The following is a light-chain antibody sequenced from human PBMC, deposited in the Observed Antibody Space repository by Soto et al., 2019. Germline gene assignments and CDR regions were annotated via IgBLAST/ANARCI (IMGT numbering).Light chain of an antibody. Sequence: DIQMTQSPSTLSASVGDRVTITCRASQSVDTCLAWYQQKTGKAPNLLIYKASSLETGFPSRFSSSGSVTELTLTISSLQANDFATYYCQQFYRYPWRFGQGTKLEIK. CDR1: QSVDTC. V-gene: IGKV1-5*03. CDR3: QQFYRYPWR. CDR2: KAS. J-gene: IGKJ1*01.